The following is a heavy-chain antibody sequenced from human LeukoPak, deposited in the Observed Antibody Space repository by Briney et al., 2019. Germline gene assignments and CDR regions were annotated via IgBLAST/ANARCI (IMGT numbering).Heavy chain of an antibody. V-gene: IGHV1-18*01. CDR3: ARDMRSIAARPDWFDP. CDR2: ISAYNGNT. Sequence: GASVKVSCKASGYTFTSYGISWVRQAPGQGLEWMGWISAYNGNTNYAQKLQGRVTMTTDTSTSTAYMELRSLRSDDTAVYYCARDMRSIAARPDWFDPWGQGTLVTVSS. CDR1: GYTFTSYG. J-gene: IGHJ5*02. D-gene: IGHD6-6*01.